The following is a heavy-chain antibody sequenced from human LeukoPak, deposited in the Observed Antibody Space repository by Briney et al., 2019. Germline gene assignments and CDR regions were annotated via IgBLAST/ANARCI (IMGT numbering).Heavy chain of an antibody. J-gene: IGHJ4*02. CDR3: ARDSMSAAAPFDY. Sequence: SETLSLTCTVSGYSISSGYYWGWIRQPPGKGLEWIGSIYHSGSTYYNPSLKSRVTISVDTSKNQFSLKLSSVTAADTAVYYCARDSMSAAAPFDYWGQGTLVTVSS. V-gene: IGHV4-38-2*02. CDR2: IYHSGST. D-gene: IGHD6-13*01. CDR1: GYSISSGYY.